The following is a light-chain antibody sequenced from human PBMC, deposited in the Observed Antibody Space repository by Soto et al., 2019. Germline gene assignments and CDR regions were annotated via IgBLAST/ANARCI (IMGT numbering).Light chain of an antibody. CDR3: QQSYSTPT. V-gene: IGKV1-39*01. CDR1: QSISSY. Sequence: DIQMTQSPSSLSASVGDRVTITCRASQSISSYLNWYQQKPGKAPKLLIYAASSLQSGVQLRFSGSGSGTDFTLTISSLQPEDFATYYCQQSYSTPTFGQGTNVEIK. CDR2: AAS. J-gene: IGKJ1*01.